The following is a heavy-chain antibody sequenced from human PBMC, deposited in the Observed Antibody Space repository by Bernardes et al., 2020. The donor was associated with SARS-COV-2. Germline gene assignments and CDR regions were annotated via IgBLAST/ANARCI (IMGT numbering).Heavy chain of an antibody. D-gene: IGHD6-19*01. V-gene: IGHV4-59*01. CDR2: IYYTGST. Sequence: SETLSLTCTVSGGSISTYYWSWIRQPPGKGLEWIGYIYYTGSTNYNPSLKSRVTISVDTSTNQFSLKLRSVTAADTAVYYCGRGIAVAGHYFDYWGQGNLVTVSS. J-gene: IGHJ4*02. CDR3: GRGIAVAGHYFDY. CDR1: GGSISTYY.